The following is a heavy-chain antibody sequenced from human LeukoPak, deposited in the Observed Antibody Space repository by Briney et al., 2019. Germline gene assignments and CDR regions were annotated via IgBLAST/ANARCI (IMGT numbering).Heavy chain of an antibody. CDR1: GYSFTSYW. V-gene: IGHV5-51*01. Sequence: RGSLKISCKGSGYSFTSYWIGWVRQMPGKGLEWMGIIYPGDSDTRYSPSFQGQVTISADKSISTAYLQWSSLKASDTAMYYCAVEYCSSTSCYTDWGQGTLVTVSS. D-gene: IGHD2-2*02. CDR3: AVEYCSSTSCYTD. CDR2: IYPGDSDT. J-gene: IGHJ4*02.